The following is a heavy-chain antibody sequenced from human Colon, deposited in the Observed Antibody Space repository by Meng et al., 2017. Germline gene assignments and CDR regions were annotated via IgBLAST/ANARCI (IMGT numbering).Heavy chain of an antibody. CDR1: GAAVGGNTW. Sequence: EPDPGPVRPPGSRAFPGAVAGAAVGGNTWWSWVGQTPGKGLEWVSENFHSGTSNYNPTLKSRVTISVDKSKNPFSLRLSSVTAADTDVHYFARRNSNSWFDPWGQGILVTVSS. J-gene: IGHJ5*02. CDR3: ARRNSNSWFDP. V-gene: IGHV4-4*03. D-gene: IGHD2/OR15-2a*01. CDR2: NFHSGTS.